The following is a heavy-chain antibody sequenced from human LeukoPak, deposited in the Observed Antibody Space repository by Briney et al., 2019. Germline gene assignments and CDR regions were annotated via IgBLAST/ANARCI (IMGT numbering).Heavy chain of an antibody. CDR2: ISSSSSYI. D-gene: IGHD3-22*01. CDR1: GFTFSSYS. V-gene: IGHV3-21*01. Sequence: GGSLRLSCAASGFTFSSYSMNWVRQAPGKGLEWVSSISSSSSYIYYADSVKGRFTISRDNAKNSLYLRMNSLRAEDTAVYYRARFVPNYYDSSGYYPNDAFDIWGQGTMVTVSS. CDR3: ARFVPNYYDSSGYYPNDAFDI. J-gene: IGHJ3*02.